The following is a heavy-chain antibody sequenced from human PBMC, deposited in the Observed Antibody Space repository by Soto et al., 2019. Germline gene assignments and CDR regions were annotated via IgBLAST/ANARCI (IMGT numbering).Heavy chain of an antibody. CDR2: ITGSSSNL. J-gene: IGHJ4*02. D-gene: IGHD3-9*01. Sequence: EVQLLESGGGLEQPGGSLRLSCAASGSTFRDYAISWVRQPPGKGLEWVTTITGSSSNLYYSDSVKGRFAISRDNSKNTLYLQMDSLTAEDTAVYYCAKGGAVYGLLTHDYWGQGTLVTVSS. CDR3: AKGGAVYGLLTHDY. V-gene: IGHV3-23*01. CDR1: GSTFRDYA.